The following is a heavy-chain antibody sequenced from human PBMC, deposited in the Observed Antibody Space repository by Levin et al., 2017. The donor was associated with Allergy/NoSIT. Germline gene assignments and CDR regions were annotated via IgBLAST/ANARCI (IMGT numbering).Heavy chain of an antibody. V-gene: IGHV3-23*01. CDR1: GFTFSTHA. D-gene: IGHD4-11*01. CDR3: AKDRWTNEVTYFDN. CDR2: ISGSGGRT. J-gene: IGHJ4*02. Sequence: AGGSLRLSCAASGFTFSTHAMNWVRQAPGKGLEWVSGISGSGGRTYYADSVKGRFTISRDNSKNTLFLQMNSLRAEDTAVYYCAKDRWTNEVTYFDNWGQGTLVTVSS.